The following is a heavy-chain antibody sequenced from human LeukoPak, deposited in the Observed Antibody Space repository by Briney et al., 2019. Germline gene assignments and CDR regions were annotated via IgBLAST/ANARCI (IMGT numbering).Heavy chain of an antibody. CDR3: SGRCVSPSCYLY. V-gene: IGHV4-38-2*01. D-gene: IGHD2-2*01. Sequence: PSETLSLTCAVSGYSLSSGNYWGWIRQPPGKGLEWIGNILHSGSTYYNPSLKSRVTISVDTSKNQFSLKLSSGTAADTAVYYCSGRCVSPSCYLYWGQGTLVTVSS. CDR1: GYSLSSGNY. J-gene: IGHJ4*02. CDR2: ILHSGST.